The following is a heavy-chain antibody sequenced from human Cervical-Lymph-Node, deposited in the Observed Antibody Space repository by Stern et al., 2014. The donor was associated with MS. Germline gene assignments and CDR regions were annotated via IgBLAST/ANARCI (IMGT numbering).Heavy chain of an antibody. CDR3: ARDRLDSSHPLDY. V-gene: IGHV4-61*01. CDR1: GGSVRSGSYY. J-gene: IGHJ4*02. Sequence: VQLQESGPGLVKPSATLSLTCTVSGGSVRSGSYYWSWFRQPPGKGLAWIGCIYYSGSTNYNPSLKSRVTISVDTSKNQFSLKLSSVTAADTAVYYCARDRLDSSHPLDYWGQGTLVTVSS. D-gene: IGHD3-22*01. CDR2: IYYSGST.